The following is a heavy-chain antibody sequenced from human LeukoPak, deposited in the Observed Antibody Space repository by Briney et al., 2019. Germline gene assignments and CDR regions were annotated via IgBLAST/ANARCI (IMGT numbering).Heavy chain of an antibody. CDR1: GFTFSSYW. CDR2: IKQDGSEK. Sequence: GGSLRLSCAASGFTFSSYWMSWVRQAPGKGLEWVANIKQDGSEKYYVDSVKGRFTISRDNAKNSLYLQMNSLRAEDTAVYYCARVTTYLWAVGLFDAFDIWGQGTMVTVSS. CDR3: ARVTTYLWAVGLFDAFDI. J-gene: IGHJ3*02. D-gene: IGHD3-22*01. V-gene: IGHV3-7*01.